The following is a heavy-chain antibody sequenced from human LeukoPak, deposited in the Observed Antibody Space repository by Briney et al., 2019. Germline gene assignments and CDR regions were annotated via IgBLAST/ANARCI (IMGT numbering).Heavy chain of an antibody. V-gene: IGHV6-1*01. CDR1: ADSVSSNSAT. D-gene: IGHD5/OR15-5a*01. J-gene: IGHJ3*02. CDR2: TYYRSKWYN. Sequence: SQTLSLPSSTVADSVSSNSATWCWIRQSPSRGLEWLGRTYYRSKWYNDDAVSVKSRITISPDTPKNLFFLQLSSVTPEDTAVYYRVRGLGKAFDIWGQGTMVTVSS. CDR3: VRGLGKAFDI.